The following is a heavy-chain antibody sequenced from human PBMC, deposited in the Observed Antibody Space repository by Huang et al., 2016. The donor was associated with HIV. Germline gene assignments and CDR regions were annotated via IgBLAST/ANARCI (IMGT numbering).Heavy chain of an antibody. J-gene: IGHJ4*02. CDR2: TYATGTT. D-gene: IGHD2-21*01. CDR3: ARATYRDFEYSFDF. Sequence: SSVNYYWTWIRQPAGKGLEYIGLTYATGTTYYNPSLKSRVSISLATSKNQFSLKLTSVTAADTAVYYCARATYRDFEYSFDFWGQGTLVTVSS. CDR1: SSVNYY. V-gene: IGHV4-61*02.